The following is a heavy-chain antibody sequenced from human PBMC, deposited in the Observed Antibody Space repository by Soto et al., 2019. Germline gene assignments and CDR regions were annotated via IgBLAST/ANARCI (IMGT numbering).Heavy chain of an antibody. CDR3: TRDPSWGAFDI. D-gene: IGHD7-27*01. Sequence: ELQLVQSGGGLAQPGGSLRLSCIASGFSSSDYWMAWIRQVPGKGLELVAAINGDGSDRGCLESVEGRFTISRDNANNSVFLHLNTLTAEDTAVYFCTRDPSWGAFDIWGQGTMVTVSS. J-gene: IGHJ3*02. CDR1: GFSSSDYW. V-gene: IGHV3-7*01. CDR2: INGDGSDR.